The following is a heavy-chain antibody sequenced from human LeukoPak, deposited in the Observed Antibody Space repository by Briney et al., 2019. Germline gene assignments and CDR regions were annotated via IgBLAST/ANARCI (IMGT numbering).Heavy chain of an antibody. CDR3: ARSRSASTSGWYDYFDY. J-gene: IGHJ4*02. V-gene: IGHV3-30*04. CDR2: ISYDGSKK. Sequence: GGSLRLSCAASGFTFSISAMQWVRQAPGKGLERVAVISYDGSKKYYAESVKGRFTISRDDSKNTLYLQMNSLRGEDTAVYYCARSRSASTSGWYDYFDYWGRGTLVTVSS. CDR1: GFTFSISA. D-gene: IGHD6-19*01.